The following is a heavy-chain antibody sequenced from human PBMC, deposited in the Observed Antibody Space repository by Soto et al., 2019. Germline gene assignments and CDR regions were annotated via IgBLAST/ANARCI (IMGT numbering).Heavy chain of an antibody. Sequence: EVQLVESGGGLVQPGGSLRLSCAASGFTSSSYWIHWVRQAPGKGLVWVSRISNDGSSTNYADSVKGRFTISRDNAKSTVYLQMNSLRAEDTAVYYCARDTYYYDSSDHFSADAFDIWGQGTMVTVSS. D-gene: IGHD3-22*01. J-gene: IGHJ3*02. CDR1: GFTSSSYW. CDR3: ARDTYYYDSSDHFSADAFDI. CDR2: ISNDGSST. V-gene: IGHV3-74*01.